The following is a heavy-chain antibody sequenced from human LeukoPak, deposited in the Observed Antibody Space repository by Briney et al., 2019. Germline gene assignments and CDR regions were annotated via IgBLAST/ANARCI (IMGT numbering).Heavy chain of an antibody. V-gene: IGHV1-69*05. D-gene: IGHD2-2*01. Sequence: SVKVSCKASGGTFSSYAISWVRQAPGQGLEWMGGIIPIFGTANYAQKFQGRLTMTTDTSTSTAYMDLRSLRSDDTAVYFCAREADCTSASCLDFWGQGTLVTVSS. J-gene: IGHJ4*02. CDR3: AREADCTSASCLDF. CDR1: GGTFSSYA. CDR2: IIPIFGTA.